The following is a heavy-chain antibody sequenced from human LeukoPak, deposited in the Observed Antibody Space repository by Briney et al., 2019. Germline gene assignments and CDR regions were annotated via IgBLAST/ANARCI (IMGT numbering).Heavy chain of an antibody. D-gene: IGHD6-13*01. V-gene: IGHV3-11*01. CDR3: ARSLSIAAALPGSGDI. CDR1: GFTFSDYY. J-gene: IGHJ3*02. Sequence: AGGSLRLSCAASGFTFSDYYMSWIRQAPGKGLEWVSYISSSGSTIYYADSVKGRFTISRDNAKNSLYLQMNSLRAEDTAVYYCARSLSIAAALPGSGDIWGQGTMVTVSS. CDR2: ISSSGSTI.